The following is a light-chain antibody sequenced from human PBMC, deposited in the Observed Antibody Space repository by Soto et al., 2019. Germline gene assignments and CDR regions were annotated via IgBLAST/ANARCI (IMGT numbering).Light chain of an antibody. CDR1: SGHSSYI. J-gene: IGLJ3*02. Sequence: QPVLTQSSSASASLGSSVKLTCTLSSGHSSYIIAWHQQQPGKAPRYLMKPEGSGSYNKGSGVPDRFSGSSSGADRYLTISNLQFEDEADYYCETWDFNTRVFGGGTKVTVL. CDR2: PEGSGSY. V-gene: IGLV4-60*02. CDR3: ETWDFNTRV.